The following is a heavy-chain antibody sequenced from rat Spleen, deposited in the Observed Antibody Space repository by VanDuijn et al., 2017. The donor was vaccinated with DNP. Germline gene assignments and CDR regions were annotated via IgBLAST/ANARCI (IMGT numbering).Heavy chain of an antibody. J-gene: IGHJ3*01. CDR2: ISYDGSST. V-gene: IGHV5-20*01. CDR1: GFTFSDYY. CDR3: TTDAAY. Sequence: EVQLVESGGGLVQPGRSLKLSCAASGFTFSDYYMAWVRQAPTKGLEWVATISYDGSSTYYRDSVKGRFTISRDNARSNLYLQMDSLRSEDTATYYCTTDAAYWGQGTLVTVSA.